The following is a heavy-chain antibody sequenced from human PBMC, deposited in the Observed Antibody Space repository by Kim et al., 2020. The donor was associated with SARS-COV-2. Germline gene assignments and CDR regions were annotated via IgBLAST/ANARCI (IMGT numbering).Heavy chain of an antibody. D-gene: IGHD5-12*01. Sequence: ASVKVSCKASGYPFTGFYIHWVRQAPGQGLEWIGRINPNNGDTDLAQKFQGRVTLTRDTSINSAFMEVISLRSDDSAIYYCARLLGIGGYDAHHDYWGQGTRVTVSS. V-gene: IGHV1-2*06. CDR2: INPNNGDT. CDR1: GYPFTGFY. CDR3: ARLLGIGGYDAHHDY. J-gene: IGHJ4*02.